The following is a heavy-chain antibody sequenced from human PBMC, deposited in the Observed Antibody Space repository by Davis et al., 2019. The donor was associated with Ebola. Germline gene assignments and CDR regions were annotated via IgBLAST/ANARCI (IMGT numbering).Heavy chain of an antibody. D-gene: IGHD2-15*01. CDR1: GFTLSSYA. V-gene: IGHV3-74*01. Sequence: GESLKISCAASGFTLSSYAMNWVRQAPGKGLVWVSRINNIGSTTNYADSVKGRFTISRDNAKNTLYLQMNSLRAEDTAVYYCVRDGSHCSGGTCYSEDYFDYWGQGNLVTVSS. CDR2: INNIGSTT. CDR3: VRDGSHCSGGTCYSEDYFDY. J-gene: IGHJ4*02.